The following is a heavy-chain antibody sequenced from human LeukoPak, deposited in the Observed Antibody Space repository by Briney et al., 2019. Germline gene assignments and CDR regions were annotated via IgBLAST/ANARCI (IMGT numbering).Heavy chain of an antibody. CDR3: ARGLKSGDYVDYYYYAMEV. D-gene: IGHD3-16*01. J-gene: IGHJ6*02. CDR1: GYTFTNYA. CDR2: ISPYNGNT. V-gene: IGHV1-18*01. Sequence: GASVKVSCKASGYTFTNYAITWVRRAPGQGLEWMGWISPYNGNTNYAQKFQGRVTMTTETSTSTAYMELRSLRYDGTAVYYCARGLKSGDYVDYYYYAMEVWGQGTTVTVSS.